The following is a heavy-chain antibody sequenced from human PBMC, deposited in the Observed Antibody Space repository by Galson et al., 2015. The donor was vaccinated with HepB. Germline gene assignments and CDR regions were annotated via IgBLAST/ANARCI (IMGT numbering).Heavy chain of an antibody. J-gene: IGHJ4*02. Sequence: SVKVSCKASGHTFTVNGISWVRQAPGQGLEWMGWISANSGDTKYAQNLQGRVTLTRNTSTSTAYLELRSLRSDDTATYYCARDRDYRFEYWGQGTLVTVSS. CDR3: ARDRDYRFEY. CDR1: GHTFTVNG. CDR2: ISANSGDT. D-gene: IGHD4/OR15-4a*01. V-gene: IGHV1-18*04.